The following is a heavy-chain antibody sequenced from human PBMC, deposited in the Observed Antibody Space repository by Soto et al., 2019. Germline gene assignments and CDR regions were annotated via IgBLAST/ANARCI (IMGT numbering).Heavy chain of an antibody. V-gene: IGHV3-30-3*01. J-gene: IGHJ4*02. Sequence: QVQLVESGGGVVQPGRSLRLSCAASGFTFSSYAMHWVRQAPGKGLEWVAVISYDGSNKYYADSVKGRFTISRDNSKNTLYLQMNSLRAEDTAVYYCAREGGSPPYFDYWGQGTLVTVSS. D-gene: IGHD3-16*01. CDR1: GFTFSSYA. CDR3: AREGGSPPYFDY. CDR2: ISYDGSNK.